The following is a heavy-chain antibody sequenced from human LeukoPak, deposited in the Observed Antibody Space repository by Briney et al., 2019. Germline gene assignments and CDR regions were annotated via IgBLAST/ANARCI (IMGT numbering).Heavy chain of an antibody. V-gene: IGHV3-23*01. CDR2: LSGPGDNT. Sequence: GGSLRLSCAAFGFTFSSYVMSWVRQAPGKGLEWVSSLSGPGDNTNYADSVKGRFTISRDNSKNTVYLQLNSLRAEDTAVYYCAKDSTYSSGWPHYFDYWGQGTLVTVSS. CDR3: AKDSTYSSGWPHYFDY. J-gene: IGHJ4*02. CDR1: GFTFSSYV. D-gene: IGHD6-19*01.